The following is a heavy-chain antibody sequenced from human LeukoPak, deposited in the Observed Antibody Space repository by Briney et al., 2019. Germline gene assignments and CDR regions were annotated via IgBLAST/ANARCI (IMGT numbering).Heavy chain of an antibody. CDR3: AKVISSSCGIGGY. Sequence: PGGSLRLSCAASGFTFSDYYMSWIRQAPGKGLEWVSYISSSGSTIYYADSVKGRFTISRDTSKNTLYLQMNSLRAEDTAVYYCAKVISSSCGIGGYWGQGTLVTVSS. CDR1: GFTFSDYY. CDR2: ISSSGSTI. D-gene: IGHD6-13*01. V-gene: IGHV3-11*01. J-gene: IGHJ4*02.